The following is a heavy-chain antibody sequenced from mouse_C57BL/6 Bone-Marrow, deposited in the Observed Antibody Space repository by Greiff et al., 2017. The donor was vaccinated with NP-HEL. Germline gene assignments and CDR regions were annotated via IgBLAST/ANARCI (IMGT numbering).Heavy chain of an antibody. CDR3: VRESAGDILSSTMGN. D-gene: IGHD3-2*02. J-gene: IGHJ4*01. CDR1: GYTFTGYW. V-gene: IGHV1-9*01. CDR2: ILPGSGST. Sequence: VQLQQSGAELMKPGASVKLSCKATGYTFTGYWIEWVKQRPGHGLEWIGEILPGSGSTNYNEKFKGKATFTADTSSNTAYMQLSSLTTEESAIFICVRESAGDILSSTMGNSGQGTPVTLSS.